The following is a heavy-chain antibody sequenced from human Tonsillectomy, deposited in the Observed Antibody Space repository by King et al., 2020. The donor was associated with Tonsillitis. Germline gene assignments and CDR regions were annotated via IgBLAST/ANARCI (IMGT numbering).Heavy chain of an antibody. Sequence: QLQESGSGLVKPSQTLSLTCAVSGGSISSGGYSWGWIRQPPGKGLEWIGYIYHSGSTYYNPSLKSRVTISVDRSKNQFSLKLSSVTAADTAVYYCARGLRGKAAVTNYWGQGTLVTVSS. J-gene: IGHJ4*02. CDR3: ARGLRGKAAVTNY. V-gene: IGHV4-30-2*01. CDR1: GGSISSGGYS. D-gene: IGHD4-17*01. CDR2: IYHSGST.